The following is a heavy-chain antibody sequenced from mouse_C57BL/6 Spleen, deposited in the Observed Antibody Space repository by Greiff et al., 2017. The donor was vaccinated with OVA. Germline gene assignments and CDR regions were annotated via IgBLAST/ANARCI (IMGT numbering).Heavy chain of an antibody. V-gene: IGHV2-6-1*01. CDR2: IWSDGST. CDR3: ARHYYGSSYWYFDV. CDR1: GFSLTSYG. Sequence: VMLVESGPGLVAPSQSLSITCTVSGFSLTSYGVHWVRQPPGKGLEWLVVIWSDGSTTYNSALKSRLSISKDNSKSQVFLKMNSLQTDDTAMYXCARHYYGSSYWYFDVWGTGTTVTVSS. J-gene: IGHJ1*03. D-gene: IGHD1-1*01.